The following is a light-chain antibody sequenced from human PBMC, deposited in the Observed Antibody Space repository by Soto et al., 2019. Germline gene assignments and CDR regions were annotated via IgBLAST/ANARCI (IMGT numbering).Light chain of an antibody. CDR2: GIS. J-gene: IGKJ4*01. CDR1: QSVSSN. Sequence: EIVMTQSPATLSVSPGERATLSCRASQSVSSNLAWYQQKPGQAPRLLMYGISTRATGVPARFSGSGSGTEFTRTSSSLQSEHFAIYYCQQHNNWPLTFGGGTTVEI. V-gene: IGKV3-15*01. CDR3: QQHNNWPLT.